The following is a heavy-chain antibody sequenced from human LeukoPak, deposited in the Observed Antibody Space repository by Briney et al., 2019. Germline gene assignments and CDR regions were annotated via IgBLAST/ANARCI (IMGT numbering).Heavy chain of an antibody. J-gene: IGHJ4*02. D-gene: IGHD3-22*01. CDR3: VREPPIDYYDNSVYSGLDY. V-gene: IGHV3-21*01. CDR2: ITSSSSYK. CDR1: GFTFSTST. Sequence: TSGGSLRLSCTASGFTFSTSTMNWVRQAPGKGLEWVSSITSSSSYKHYADSVKGRFTISRDNAKNSLFLQMESLRAEDTAVYYCVREPPIDYYDNSVYSGLDYWGQGTLVTVSS.